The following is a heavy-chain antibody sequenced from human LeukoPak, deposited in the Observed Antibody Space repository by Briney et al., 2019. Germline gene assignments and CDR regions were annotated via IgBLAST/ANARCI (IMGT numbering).Heavy chain of an antibody. V-gene: IGHV3-33*06. D-gene: IGHD3-22*01. CDR3: AKSSYYDSSGYYREYYFDY. Sequence: GRSLRLSCAASGFTFSTYGMHWVRQAPGKRLEWVAVTWYDGSYKYYGDSVKGRFTISRDNSKNTLYLQMSSLRAGDTAVYYCAKSSYYDSSGYYREYYFDYWGQGTLVTVSS. CDR1: GFTFSTYG. J-gene: IGHJ4*02. CDR2: TWYDGSYK.